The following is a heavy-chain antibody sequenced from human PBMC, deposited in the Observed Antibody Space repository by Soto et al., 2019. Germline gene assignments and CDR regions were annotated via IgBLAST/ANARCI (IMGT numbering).Heavy chain of an antibody. Sequence: SETLSLTCTVSDDSVSSVGFHWAWLRRPPGKGLEWIGYIYNGGSTYYRPSLESRMHMSLDATRSHYSLRLTSVTAADTAVYFCARAPVGLDTISYFDYWGQGKLVTVSS. J-gene: IGHJ4*02. V-gene: IGHV4-30-4*01. CDR2: IYNGGST. CDR3: ARAPVGLDTISYFDY. D-gene: IGHD3-3*01. CDR1: DDSVSSVGFH.